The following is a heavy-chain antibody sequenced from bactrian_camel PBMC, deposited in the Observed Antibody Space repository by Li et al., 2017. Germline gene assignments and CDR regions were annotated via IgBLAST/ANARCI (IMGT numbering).Heavy chain of an antibody. Sequence: HVQLVESGGGSVQAGGSLRLSCAASGVTVGSYCMGWFRQSPGKEREAVGVIDPDGDTSYEDSVKGRFTIFQGTANNTLYLEMNALGPEDTATYFCAASPPSRTNGWVRSVRPMPRMTITPGARGPRSPSP. V-gene: IGHV3S55*01. CDR1: GVTVGSYC. D-gene: IGHD3*01. CDR2: IDPDGDT. CDR3: AASPPSRTNGWVRSVRPMPRMTITP. J-gene: IGHJ4*01.